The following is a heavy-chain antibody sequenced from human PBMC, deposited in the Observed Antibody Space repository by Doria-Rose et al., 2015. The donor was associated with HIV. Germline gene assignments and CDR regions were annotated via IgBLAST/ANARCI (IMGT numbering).Heavy chain of an antibody. CDR2: IFSDDER. CDR3: ARIKSSRWYHKYYFDF. J-gene: IGHJ4*02. V-gene: IGHV2-26*01. CDR1: GVSLSSPGMG. D-gene: IGHD6-13*01. Sequence: QESGPVLVKPTETLTLTCTVSGVSLSSPGMGVSWIRQPPGKALEWLANIFSDDERSCKTSQKSRLTISRGTSKSQVLLTMTDMDPVDTATYYCARIKSSRWYHKYYFDFWGQGTLVIVSA.